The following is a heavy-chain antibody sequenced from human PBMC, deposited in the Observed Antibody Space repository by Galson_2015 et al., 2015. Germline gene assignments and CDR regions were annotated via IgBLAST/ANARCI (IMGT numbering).Heavy chain of an antibody. CDR1: GGSISSGDYY. V-gene: IGHV4-30-4*01. D-gene: IGHD5-24*01. CDR3: ARVRDGYNGGAFDY. CDR2: IYYSGST. J-gene: IGHJ4*02. Sequence: TLSLTCTVSGGSISSGDYYWSWIRQPPGTGLEWIGYIYYSGSTYYNPSLKSRVTISVDTSKNQFSLKLSSVTAADTAVYYCARVRDGYNGGAFDYWGQGTLVTVSS.